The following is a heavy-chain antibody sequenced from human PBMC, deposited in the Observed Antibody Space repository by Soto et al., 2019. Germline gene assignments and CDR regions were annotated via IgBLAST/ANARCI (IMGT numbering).Heavy chain of an antibody. V-gene: IGHV4-34*01. CDR3: ARGREYSSSWYRLYYYYYGMDV. CDR2: INHSGST. D-gene: IGHD6-13*01. CDR1: GGSFSGYY. J-gene: IGHJ6*02. Sequence: QVQLQQWGAGLLKPSETLSLTCAVYGGSFSGYYWSWIRQPPGKGLEWIGEINHSGSTNYNPSLTSRVTISVDTSKNQFSLKLSSVTAADTAVYYCARGREYSSSWYRLYYYYYGMDVWGQGTTVTVSS.